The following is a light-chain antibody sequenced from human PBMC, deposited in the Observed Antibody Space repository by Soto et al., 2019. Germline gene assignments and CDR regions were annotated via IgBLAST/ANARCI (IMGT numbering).Light chain of an antibody. J-gene: IGKJ3*01. CDR2: IAS. V-gene: IGKV1-9*01. Sequence: DIQLTQSPSFLSASVGDRVAITCRASQGIRNYLAWYQQKPGRAPKLLIYIASTLQSGVPSRFSGSGSGTEFTLTISSLQPEDFATYYCQQLNSYFFGPGTKVDIK. CDR1: QGIRNY. CDR3: QQLNSYF.